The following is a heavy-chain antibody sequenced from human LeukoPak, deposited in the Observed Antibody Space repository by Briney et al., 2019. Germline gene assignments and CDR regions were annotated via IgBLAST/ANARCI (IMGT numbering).Heavy chain of an antibody. J-gene: IGHJ4*02. CDR1: GFTVSSNY. D-gene: IGHD3-22*01. V-gene: IGHV3-66*01. CDR2: IYSGGST. Sequence: PGGSLRLSCAASGFTVSSNYMSWVRQAPGKGLEWVSVIYSGGSTYYADSVKGRFTISRDNSKNTLYLQMNSLRAEDTAVYYCAKDLDSSGYYGEYYWGQGTLVTVSS. CDR3: AKDLDSSGYYGEYY.